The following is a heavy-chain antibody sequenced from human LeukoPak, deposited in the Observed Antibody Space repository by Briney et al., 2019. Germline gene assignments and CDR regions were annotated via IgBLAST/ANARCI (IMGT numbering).Heavy chain of an antibody. Sequence: PGGSLRLSCAASGFTFSSYAMHCVRQAPGKGLECVAVISYDGSNKYYADSVKGRFTISRDNSKNTLYLQMNSLRGEDTAVYYCARDRAAAGYFDYWGEGTLVTVSS. CDR3: ARDRAAAGYFDY. CDR2: ISYDGSNK. CDR1: GFTFSSYA. J-gene: IGHJ4*02. V-gene: IGHV3-30-3*01. D-gene: IGHD6-13*01.